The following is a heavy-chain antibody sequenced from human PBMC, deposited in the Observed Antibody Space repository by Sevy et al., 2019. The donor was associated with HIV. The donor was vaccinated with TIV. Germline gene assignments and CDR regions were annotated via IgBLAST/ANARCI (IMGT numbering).Heavy chain of an antibody. D-gene: IGHD2-15*01. J-gene: IGHJ4*02. CDR2: IKQDGSKN. Sequence: GGSLRHSCAASGFTFSGYWMSWVRQAPGKGLQWVANIKQDGSKNEFVDSVKGRFTISRDNPKNSLYLQMNSLRAEDTAVYYCAREGAGGFDYWGQGTLVTVSS. V-gene: IGHV3-7*01. CDR1: GFTFSGYW. CDR3: AREGAGGFDY.